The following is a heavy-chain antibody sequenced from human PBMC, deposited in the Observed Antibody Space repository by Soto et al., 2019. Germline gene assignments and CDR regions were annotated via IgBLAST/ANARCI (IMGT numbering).Heavy chain of an antibody. J-gene: IGHJ5*02. CDR1: GYTFTSFG. Sequence: ASVKVSCKTSGYTFTSFGISWVRQAPGQGLEWMGWISAYNGNTNYAQKLQGRVTMTTDTSTSTAYMELRSLRSDDTAVYYCARDYIPRTYYYWFDPWGQGTLVTSPQ. CDR2: ISAYNGNT. V-gene: IGHV1-18*01. CDR3: ARDYIPRTYYYWFDP. D-gene: IGHD1-26*01.